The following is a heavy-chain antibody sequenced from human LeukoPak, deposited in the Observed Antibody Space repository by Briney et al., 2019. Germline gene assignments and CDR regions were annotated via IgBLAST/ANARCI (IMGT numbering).Heavy chain of an antibody. CDR1: GGSISSYY. D-gene: IGHD6-19*01. CDR3: ARDPVAGEAFDI. V-gene: IGHV4-59*01. Sequence: PSETLSLTCTVSGGSISSYYWSWIRQPPGKGLGWIGYIYYSGSTNYNPSLKSRVTISVDTSKNQFSLKLSSVTAADTAVYYCARDPVAGEAFDIWGQGTMVTVSS. CDR2: IYYSGST. J-gene: IGHJ3*02.